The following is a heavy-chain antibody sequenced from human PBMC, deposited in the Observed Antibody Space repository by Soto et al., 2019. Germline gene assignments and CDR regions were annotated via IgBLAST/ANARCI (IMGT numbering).Heavy chain of an antibody. CDR2: ISSSSSTI. D-gene: IGHD2-2*01. Sequence: LRLSCAASGFTFSSYSMNWVRQAPGKGLEWVSYISSSSSTIYYADSVKGRFTISRDNAKNSLYLQMNSLRDEDTAVYYCARLADIVVVPAANGMDVWGQGTTVTVSS. CDR3: ARLADIVVVPAANGMDV. J-gene: IGHJ6*02. CDR1: GFTFSSYS. V-gene: IGHV3-48*02.